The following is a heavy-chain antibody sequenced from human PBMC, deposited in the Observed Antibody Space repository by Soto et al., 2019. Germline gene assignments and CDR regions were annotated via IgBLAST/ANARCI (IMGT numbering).Heavy chain of an antibody. V-gene: IGHV3-48*03. CDR3: ARDGYDSSGDSEYFQY. D-gene: IGHD3-22*01. CDR2: ISSSGSSI. J-gene: IGHJ1*01. CDR1: GFTFSTYE. Sequence: GGSLRLSCAASGFTFSTYEMNWVRQAPGKGLEWISYISSSGSSIYYADSVKGRFTISGDNAWNSLHLQMNSLRVEDTAVYYCARDGYDSSGDSEYFQYWGQGTLVTVST.